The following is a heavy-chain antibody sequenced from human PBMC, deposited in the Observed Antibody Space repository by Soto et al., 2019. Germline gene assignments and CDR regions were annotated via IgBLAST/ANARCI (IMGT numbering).Heavy chain of an antibody. CDR2: IIPIFGTA. CDR3: ARVYYDSSGYYYVDY. CDR1: GGTFSSYA. D-gene: IGHD3-22*01. J-gene: IGHJ4*02. Sequence: ASVKVSCKASGGTFSSYAISWVRQAPGQGLEWMGGIIPIFGTANYAQKFQGRVTITAGKSTSTAYMELSSLRSEDTAVYYCARVYYDSSGYYYVDYWGQGTLVTVSS. V-gene: IGHV1-69*06.